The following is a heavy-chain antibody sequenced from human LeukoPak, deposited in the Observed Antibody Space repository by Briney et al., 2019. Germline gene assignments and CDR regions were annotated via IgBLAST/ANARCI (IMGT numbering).Heavy chain of an antibody. Sequence: RASVKVSCKASGYTFTGYYMHWVRQAPGQGLEWMGWINPNSGGTNYAQKFQGRVTMTRDTSISTAYMELSRLRSDDTAVYYCARVSEMVRGTEDDYAPYFDYWGQGTLVTVSS. CDR1: GYTFTGYY. CDR3: ARVSEMVRGTEDDYAPYFDY. J-gene: IGHJ4*02. D-gene: IGHD4-17*01. CDR2: INPNSGGT. V-gene: IGHV1-2*02.